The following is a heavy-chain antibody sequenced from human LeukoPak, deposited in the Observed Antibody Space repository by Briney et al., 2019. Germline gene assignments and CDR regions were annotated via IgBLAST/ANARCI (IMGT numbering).Heavy chain of an antibody. CDR3: ARAPNYYGSGSYYPNYYYYYGMDV. CDR1: GGTFSSYA. V-gene: IGHV1-69*04. D-gene: IGHD3-10*01. CDR2: IIPSLGIT. J-gene: IGHJ6*02. Sequence: SVKVSCKASGGTFSSYAISWVRQAPGQGLEWMGRIIPSLGITNYAQKFQGRVTITADKSTSTAYMELSSLRSEDTAVYYCARAPNYYGSGSYYPNYYYYYGMDVWGQGTTVTVSS.